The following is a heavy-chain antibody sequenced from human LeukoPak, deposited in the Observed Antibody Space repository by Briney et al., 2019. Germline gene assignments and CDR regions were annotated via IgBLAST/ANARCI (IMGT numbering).Heavy chain of an antibody. CDR3: ASWPPFTWIGIDY. Sequence: SETLSLTCTVSGGSLSSGDYYWSWIRQPPGKGLEWIGYTYYSGSTYYNPSLKSRVTISVDTSKNQFSLKLSSVTAADTAVYYCASWPPFTWIGIDYWGQGTLVTVSS. CDR1: GGSLSSGDYY. CDR2: TYYSGST. J-gene: IGHJ4*02. D-gene: IGHD5-12*01. V-gene: IGHV4-30-4*01.